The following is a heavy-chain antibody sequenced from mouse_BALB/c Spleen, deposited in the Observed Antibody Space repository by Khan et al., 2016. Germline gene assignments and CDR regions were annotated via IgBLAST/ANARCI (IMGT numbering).Heavy chain of an antibody. CDR3: ARCHCDYYVWFAY. CDR2: IDPANGNT. V-gene: IGHV14-3*02. Sequence: VQLQQSGAELVKPGASVKLSCTASGFNIKDTYMHWVKQRPEQGLEWIGRIDPANGNTKYDPKFQGKATLTADTSSNTAYLELSSLTYEDTAVYECARCHCDYYVWFAYWGQGTLVTVSA. CDR1: GFNIKDTY. D-gene: IGHD1-1*01. J-gene: IGHJ3*01.